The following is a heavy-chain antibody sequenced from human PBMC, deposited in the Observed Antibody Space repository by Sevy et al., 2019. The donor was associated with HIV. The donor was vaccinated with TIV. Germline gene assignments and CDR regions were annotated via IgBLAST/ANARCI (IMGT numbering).Heavy chain of an antibody. D-gene: IGHD2-15*01. J-gene: IGHJ4*02. CDR2: IYSGGST. CDR1: GFTVSGNY. CDR3: ASTSCSGGSCYSLIDA. V-gene: IGHV3-66*02. Sequence: PGGSLRLSCAASGFTVSGNYMSWVRQAPGKGLEWVSVIYSGGSTYYADSVKGRFTISRDTSKTTLYLQMNSLRFEDTAVYYCASTSCSGGSCYSLIDAWGQGTLVTVSS.